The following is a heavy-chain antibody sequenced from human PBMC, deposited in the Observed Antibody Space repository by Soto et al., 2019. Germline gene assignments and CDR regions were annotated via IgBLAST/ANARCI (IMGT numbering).Heavy chain of an antibody. CDR2: IIPILGIA. V-gene: IGHV1-69*08. Sequence: QVQLVQSGAEVKKPGSSVKVSCKASGGTFSSYTISWVRQAPGQGLEWMGRIIPILGIANYAQKFQGRVTITADKSTSTAYMELSSLRSEDTAVYYCARDLYCSSTSCYRFGSRNYWGQGTLVTVSS. J-gene: IGHJ4*02. CDR1: GGTFSSYT. D-gene: IGHD2-2*01. CDR3: ARDLYCSSTSCYRFGSRNY.